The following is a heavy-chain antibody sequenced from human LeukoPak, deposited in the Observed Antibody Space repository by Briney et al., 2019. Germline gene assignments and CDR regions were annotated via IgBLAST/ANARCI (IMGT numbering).Heavy chain of an antibody. CDR1: GFTFNKYA. D-gene: IGHD2-2*01. V-gene: IGHV3-23*01. Sequence: GGSLRLSCAASGFTFNKYAMSWVRQAPGKGLEWVSSLSGSGGDTYYAESVKGRFTISRDNSKNTVYLEMNSLRAGDTAVYYCAKDPYGTRYFDYWGQGTLVTVSS. CDR3: AKDPYGTRYFDY. J-gene: IGHJ4*02. CDR2: LSGSGGDT.